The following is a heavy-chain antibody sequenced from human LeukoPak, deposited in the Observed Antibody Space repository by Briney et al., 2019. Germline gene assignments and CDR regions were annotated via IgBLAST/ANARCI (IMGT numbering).Heavy chain of an antibody. D-gene: IGHD5-24*01. CDR3: ARDCLRWLQLKDY. Sequence: GSLRLSCAASGFTFSSYWMSWVRQAPGKGLEWVANIKQDGSEKYYVDSVKGRFTISRDNAKNSLYLQMNSLRAEDTAVYYCARDCLRWLQLKDYWGQGTLVTVSS. V-gene: IGHV3-7*03. CDR1: GFTFSSYW. J-gene: IGHJ4*02. CDR2: IKQDGSEK.